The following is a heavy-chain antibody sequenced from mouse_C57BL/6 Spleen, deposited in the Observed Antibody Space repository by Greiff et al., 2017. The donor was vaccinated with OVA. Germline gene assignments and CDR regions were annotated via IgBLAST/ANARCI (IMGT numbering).Heavy chain of an antibody. CDR3: TGGIYAMDY. Sequence: EVQVVESGGGLVQPGGSMKLSCVASGFTFSNYWMNWVRQSPEKGLEWVAQIRLKSDNYATHYAESVKGRFTISRDDSKSSVYLQMNNLRAEDTGIYYCTGGIYAMDYWGQGTSVTVSS. CDR1: GFTFSNYW. J-gene: IGHJ4*01. CDR2: IRLKSDNYAT. D-gene: IGHD1-1*01. V-gene: IGHV6-3*01.